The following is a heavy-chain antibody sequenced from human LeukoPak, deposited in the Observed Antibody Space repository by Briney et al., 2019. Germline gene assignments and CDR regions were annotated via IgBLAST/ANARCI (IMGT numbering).Heavy chain of an antibody. CDR1: GITLSNYG. CDR3: AKRGVVIRVILVGFHKEAYYFDS. CDR2: ISDSGGRT. Sequence: RGSLRLSCAVSGITLSNYGMSWVRQAPGKGLEWVAGISDSGGRTNYADSVKGRFTISRDNPKNTLYLQMNSLRGEDTAVYFCAKRGVVIRVILVGFHKEAYYFDSWGQGALVTVSS. J-gene: IGHJ4*02. V-gene: IGHV3-23*01. D-gene: IGHD3-22*01.